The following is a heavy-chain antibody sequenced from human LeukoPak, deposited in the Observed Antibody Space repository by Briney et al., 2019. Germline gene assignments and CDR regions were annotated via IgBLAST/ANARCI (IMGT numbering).Heavy chain of an antibody. CDR1: GFTFSSNA. J-gene: IGHJ3*02. D-gene: IGHD5-12*01. V-gene: IGHV3-23*01. CDR2: ISGSGDRT. Sequence: GGSLRLSCAASGFTFSSNAMSWVRQAPGKGLEWVSGISGSGDRTHYADSVKGRFTISRDNSKNTLYLQMNSLRAEDTAVYYCARDDPISLCPLKDIGGDAFDIWGQGTMVTVSS. CDR3: ARDDPISLCPLKDIGGDAFDI.